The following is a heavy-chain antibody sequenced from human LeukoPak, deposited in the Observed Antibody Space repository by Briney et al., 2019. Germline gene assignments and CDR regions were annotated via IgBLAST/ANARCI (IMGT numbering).Heavy chain of an antibody. Sequence: SETLSLTCTVSGGSINTGSYYWGWIRQPPGKGLEWIGCIYYSGSTYSNPSLKSRVTISVDTSKNQFSLKLNSVTAADTAVYYCARSHWGPFGSRIANWFDPWGQGTLVTVSS. D-gene: IGHD7-27*01. CDR1: GGSINTGSYY. CDR3: ARSHWGPFGSRIANWFDP. V-gene: IGHV4-39*07. CDR2: IYYSGST. J-gene: IGHJ5*02.